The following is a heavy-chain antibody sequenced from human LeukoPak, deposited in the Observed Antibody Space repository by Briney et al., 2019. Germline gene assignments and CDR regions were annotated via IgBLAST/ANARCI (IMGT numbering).Heavy chain of an antibody. CDR1: GFTFDDYA. J-gene: IGHJ6*02. D-gene: IGHD4-4*01. Sequence: GGSLRLSCAASGFTFDDYAMHWVRQAPGKGLEWVSAISGSGGSTYYADSVKGRFTISRDNSKNTLYLQMNSLRAEDTAVYYCAKVDYSYYYYGMDVWGQGTTVTVSS. CDR3: AKVDYSYYYYGMDV. CDR2: ISGSGGST. V-gene: IGHV3-23*01.